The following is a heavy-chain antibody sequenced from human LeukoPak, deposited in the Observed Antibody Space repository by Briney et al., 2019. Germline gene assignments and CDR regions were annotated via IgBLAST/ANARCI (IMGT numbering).Heavy chain of an antibody. J-gene: IGHJ4*02. D-gene: IGHD6-13*01. CDR3: ARGHSSSWYYFDY. CDR2: IYPGDSDT. CDR1: GYSFTSYW. V-gene: IGHV5-51*01. Sequence: GDPLKISCKGSGYSFTSYWIGWVRQMPGKGLEWMGIIYPGDSDTRYSPSFPGQVTISADKSISTAYLQWSSLKASDTAMYYCARGHSSSWYYFDYWGQGTLVTVSS.